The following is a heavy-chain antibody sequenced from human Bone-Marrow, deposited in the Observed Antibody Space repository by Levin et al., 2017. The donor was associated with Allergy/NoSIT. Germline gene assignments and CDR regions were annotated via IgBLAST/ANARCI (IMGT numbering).Heavy chain of an antibody. CDR1: GYSFTSYW. CDR3: ARLRGSSWSHFDY. Sequence: KTGGSLRLSCKGSGYSFTSYWIGWVRQMPGKGLEWMGIIYPGDSDTTYSPSFQGQVTISADKSISIAYLQWSSLKASDTAMYYCARLRGSSWSHFDYWGQGTLVTVSS. J-gene: IGHJ4*02. V-gene: IGHV5-51*01. CDR2: IYPGDSDT. D-gene: IGHD6-13*01.